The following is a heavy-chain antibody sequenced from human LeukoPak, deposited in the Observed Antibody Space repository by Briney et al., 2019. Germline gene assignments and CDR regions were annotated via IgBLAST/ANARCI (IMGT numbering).Heavy chain of an antibody. D-gene: IGHD2-15*01. CDR2: IYYSGGT. J-gene: IGHJ4*02. V-gene: IGHV4-59*04. CDR3: AIIVAATHYFDY. Sequence: SETLSLTCSVSGGSISSYYWSWIRQPPGKGLEWIGYIYYSGGTYNNPSLKSRVTISVDTSKNQFSLKLSSVTAADTAVYYCAIIVAATHYFDYWGQGTLVTVSS. CDR1: GGSISSYY.